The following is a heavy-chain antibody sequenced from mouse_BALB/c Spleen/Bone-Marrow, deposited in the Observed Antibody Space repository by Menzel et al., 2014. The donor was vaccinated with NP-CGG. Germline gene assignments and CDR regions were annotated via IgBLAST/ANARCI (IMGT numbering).Heavy chain of an antibody. J-gene: IGHJ3*01. Sequence: EVQLQQSGGDLVKPGGSLKLSCAASGFTFSSYGMSWVRQTPDKRLEWVATISSGGSYTYYPDSVKGRFTISRDNAKNTLYLQMSSLKSEDTAMYYCARGGGAYYGNYWFAYWGQGPLVTVSA. V-gene: IGHV5-6*01. D-gene: IGHD2-10*01. CDR3: ARGGGAYYGNYWFAY. CDR2: ISSGGSYT. CDR1: GFTFSSYG.